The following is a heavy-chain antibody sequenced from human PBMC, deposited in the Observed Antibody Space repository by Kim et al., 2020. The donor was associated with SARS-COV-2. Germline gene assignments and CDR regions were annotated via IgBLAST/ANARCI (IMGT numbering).Heavy chain of an antibody. CDR3: AGGGTYSQSFDY. CDR2: IYSGGSS. Sequence: GGSLRLSCAASGFTVSSNYMIWVRQAPGKGLEWVSVIYSGGSSYYADSVEGRFTISRDNSKTTLYLQKNSLRAEDTGVYYCAGGGTYSQSFDYWGQGTLVTVSS. V-gene: IGHV3-53*01. J-gene: IGHJ4*02. D-gene: IGHD5-18*01. CDR1: GFTVSSNY.